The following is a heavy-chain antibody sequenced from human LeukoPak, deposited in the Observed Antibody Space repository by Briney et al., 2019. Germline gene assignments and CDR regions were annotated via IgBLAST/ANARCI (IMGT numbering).Heavy chain of an antibody. CDR1: GFTFRSHW. CDR3: ARPKRYSSATPDC. D-gene: IGHD6-19*01. V-gene: IGHV3-7*01. Sequence: GGSLRLSCEASGFTFRSHWMSWVRQAPGKGLEWVANIHQYGGEKYYVDSVRGRFSISRDNAKNSLYLEMNSLRAEDTAVYYCARPKRYSSATPDCWGQGTLVTVSS. J-gene: IGHJ4*02. CDR2: IHQYGGEK.